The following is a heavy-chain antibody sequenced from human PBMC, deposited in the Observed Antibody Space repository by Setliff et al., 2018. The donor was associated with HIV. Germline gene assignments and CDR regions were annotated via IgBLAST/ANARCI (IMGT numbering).Heavy chain of an antibody. CDR1: GGSINSYY. CDR3: ARGAFDTSDYYSNSYYFYIDV. Sequence: SETLSLTCTVSGGSINSYYWSWIRQPPGKGLEWIGYISYSGSTNYNPSLKSRVTILVDTSKNQFSLKLSSVTAADTAVYYCARGAFDTSDYYSNSYYFYIDVWGKGTTVTVSS. J-gene: IGHJ6*03. V-gene: IGHV4-59*08. CDR2: ISYSGST. D-gene: IGHD3-22*01.